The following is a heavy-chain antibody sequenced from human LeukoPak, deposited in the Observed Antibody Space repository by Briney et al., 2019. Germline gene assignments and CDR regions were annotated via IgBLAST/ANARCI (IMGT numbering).Heavy chain of an antibody. CDR2: FYSDAIT. CDR1: GFTVSSTY. V-gene: IGHV3-66*01. J-gene: IGHJ4*02. CDR3: ARDTRAVAGTVFDY. D-gene: IGHD6-19*01. Sequence: GGSLRLSCAASGFTVSSTYMSWVRQAPGKGLEWVSVFYSDAITYYANSVKGRFTISRDNAKNSLYLQMNSLRAEDTAVYYCARDTRAVAGTVFDYWGQGTLVTVSS.